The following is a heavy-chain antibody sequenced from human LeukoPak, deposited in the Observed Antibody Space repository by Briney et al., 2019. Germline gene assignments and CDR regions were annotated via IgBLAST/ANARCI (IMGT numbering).Heavy chain of an antibody. CDR3: ASGPSVDTAMGFQREDY. CDR2: INHSGST. Sequence: SETLSLTCAVYGGSFSGYYWSWIRQPPGKGLEWIGEINHSGSTNYNPSLKSRVTISVDTSKNQFSLKLSSVTAADTAVYYCASGPSVDTAMGFQREDYWGQGTLVTVSS. D-gene: IGHD5-18*01. V-gene: IGHV4-34*01. J-gene: IGHJ4*02. CDR1: GGSFSGYY.